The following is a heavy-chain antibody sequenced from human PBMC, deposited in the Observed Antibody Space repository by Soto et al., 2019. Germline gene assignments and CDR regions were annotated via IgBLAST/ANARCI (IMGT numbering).Heavy chain of an antibody. CDR1: GFTFSNDW. Sequence: EVHLVESGGGLVKPGGSLRLSCAASGFTFSNDWMTWVRQAPGKGLEWIGRINSKRDGGTIDDAAPVRGRFTISRDDSTNTLYLQMNNLKTEDTAIYYCTRGAPSGTFYDYWGQGTLVTVSS. CDR2: INSKRDGGTI. J-gene: IGHJ4*02. V-gene: IGHV3-15*01. D-gene: IGHD6-13*01. CDR3: TRGAPSGTFYDY.